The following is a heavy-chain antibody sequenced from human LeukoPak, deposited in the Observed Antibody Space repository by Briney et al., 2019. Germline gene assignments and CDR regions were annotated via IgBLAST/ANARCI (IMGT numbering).Heavy chain of an antibody. CDR2: IYHSGST. V-gene: IGHV4-30-2*01. J-gene: IGHJ5*02. D-gene: IGHD2-15*01. Sequence: SETLSLTCAVSGGSISSGGYSWSWIRQPPGKSLEWIGYIYHSGSTYYNPSLKSRVTISVDRSKNQFSLKLSSVTAADTAVYYCARARGSVVAATGEFDPWGQGTLVTVSS. CDR3: ARARGSVVAATGEFDP. CDR1: GGSISSGGYS.